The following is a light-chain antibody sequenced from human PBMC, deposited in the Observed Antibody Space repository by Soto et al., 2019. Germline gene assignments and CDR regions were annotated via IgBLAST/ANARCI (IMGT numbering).Light chain of an antibody. CDR3: QQYHTYSWT. Sequence: QLTQSPSSLSASVEDRVTITCRASKDIAIYLAWYQQKPGEAPKLLIYAASTLYGGVPSRFSGSGSGTDFALTITSLQAEDFETYYCQQYHTYSWTFGQVTKVDIK. CDR1: KDIAIY. V-gene: IGKV1-9*01. CDR2: AAS. J-gene: IGKJ1*01.